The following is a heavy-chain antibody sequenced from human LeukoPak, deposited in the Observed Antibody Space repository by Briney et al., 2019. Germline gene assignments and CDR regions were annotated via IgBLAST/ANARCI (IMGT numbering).Heavy chain of an antibody. J-gene: IGHJ4*02. Sequence: SQTLSLACAISGDSVSSNSAAWNWIRQSPSRGLEWLGRTYYRSKWYNDYAVSVKSRITINPDTSKNQSSLQLNSVTPEDTAVYYCARDLFSSWYESILSYYFDYWGQGTLVTVSS. CDR2: TYYRSKWYN. CDR3: ARDLFSSWYESILSYYFDY. D-gene: IGHD6-13*01. V-gene: IGHV6-1*01. CDR1: GDSVSSNSAA.